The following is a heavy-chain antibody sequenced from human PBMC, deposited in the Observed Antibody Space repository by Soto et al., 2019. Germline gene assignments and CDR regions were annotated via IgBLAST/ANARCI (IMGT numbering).Heavy chain of an antibody. V-gene: IGHV4-39*01. CDR3: GRVVEGATRHTDFDS. CDR1: GVSIHNSHSF. CDR2: VYYSGGA. Sequence: QVHLQESGPGLVKPSETLSLTCAVSGVSIHNSHSFWGWIRQPPGKGLEFIANVYYSGGAHYNPSFKSRVTISVDTATNQVSLRMSSVTAADTAAYFCGRVVEGATRHTDFDSWGQGTLVTVSS. J-gene: IGHJ5*01. D-gene: IGHD2-21*01.